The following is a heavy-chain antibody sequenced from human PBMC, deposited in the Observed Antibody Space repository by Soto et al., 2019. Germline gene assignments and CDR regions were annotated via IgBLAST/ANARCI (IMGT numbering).Heavy chain of an antibody. CDR3: ARTGYSSSWHSRDYYGMDV. D-gene: IGHD6-13*01. Sequence: ASVKVSCKASGYTFTSYGISWVRQAPGQGLEWMGWTSAYNGNTNYAQKLQGRVTMTTDTSTSTAYMELRSLRSDDTAVYYCARTGYSSSWHSRDYYGMDVWGQGTTVTVSS. V-gene: IGHV1-18*01. CDR1: GYTFTSYG. CDR2: TSAYNGNT. J-gene: IGHJ6*02.